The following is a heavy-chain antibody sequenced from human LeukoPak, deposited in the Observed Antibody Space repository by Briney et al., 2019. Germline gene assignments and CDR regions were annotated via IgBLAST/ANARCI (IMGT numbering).Heavy chain of an antibody. V-gene: IGHV3-23*01. J-gene: IGHJ3*02. CDR1: GFTFSDYA. Sequence: PGGSLRLSCAASGFTFSDYAMSWVRQATGKGLEWVSGIGNSGHSTYYADSVKGRFTISRDNSRNTLYLKMNSLRVEDTALFYCEKDFSSGYLGDVFDIWGQGTMVTVSA. D-gene: IGHD3-22*01. CDR3: EKDFSSGYLGDVFDI. CDR2: IGNSGHST.